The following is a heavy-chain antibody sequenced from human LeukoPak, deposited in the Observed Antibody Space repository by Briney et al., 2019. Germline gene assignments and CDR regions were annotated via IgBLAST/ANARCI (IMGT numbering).Heavy chain of an antibody. J-gene: IGHJ4*02. CDR1: GGSTSVRY. D-gene: IGHD3-22*01. CDR2: IHYDGRT. CDR3: ARLVNYGYSDY. Sequence: SETLSLTCTVSGGSTSVRYWTWIRQPPGKGLEWIGYIHYDGRTNYNPSFKSRVIISLDTSNTQFSLNLKSVTAADTAAYYCARLVNYGYSDYWGQGTLVTVSS. V-gene: IGHV4-59*11.